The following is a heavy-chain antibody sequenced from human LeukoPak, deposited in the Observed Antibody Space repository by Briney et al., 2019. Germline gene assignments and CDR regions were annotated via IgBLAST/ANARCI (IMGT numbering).Heavy chain of an antibody. V-gene: IGHV3-7*01. J-gene: IGHJ4*02. D-gene: IGHD2-2*01. CDR2: IKQDGSEK. CDR1: GFTFSTYW. Sequence: GGFLRLSCAASGFTFSTYWMGWVRQSPGKGLEWVANIKQDGSEKHYVDSVKGRFTISRDNTKNSLYLQMNSLRAEDTAVYYCARAYQLPLFWGQGTLVTVSS. CDR3: ARAYQLPLF.